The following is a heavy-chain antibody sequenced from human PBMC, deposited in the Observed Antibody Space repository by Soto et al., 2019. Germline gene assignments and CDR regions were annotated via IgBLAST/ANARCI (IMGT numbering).Heavy chain of an antibody. CDR1: GYTSTGYY. CDR3: ARVEVFGLSGWFSGGYYYYGMDV. Sequence: GASVKVSCKASGYTSTGYYMHWVRQAPGQGLEWMGWINPNSGGTNYAQKFQGRVTMTRHTSISTAYMELSRLRSDDTAVYYCARVEVFGLSGWFSGGYYYYGMDVWGQGTTVTVSS. CDR2: INPNSGGT. V-gene: IGHV1-2*02. D-gene: IGHD6-19*01. J-gene: IGHJ6*02.